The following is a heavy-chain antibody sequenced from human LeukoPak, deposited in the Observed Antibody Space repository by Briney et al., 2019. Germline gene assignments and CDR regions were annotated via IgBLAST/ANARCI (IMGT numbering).Heavy chain of an antibody. Sequence: GGSLRLSCAASRFPVSNNYMSWVRQAPGKGLEWVSIIYGGGSTYYADSVKGRFIISRDNAKNTLYLQMNSLRAEDTAVYYCAGGSGHYYYYMDVWGKGTTVTVSS. CDR3: AGGSGHYYYYMDV. D-gene: IGHD3-3*01. CDR2: IYGGGST. CDR1: RFPVSNNY. J-gene: IGHJ6*03. V-gene: IGHV3-66*01.